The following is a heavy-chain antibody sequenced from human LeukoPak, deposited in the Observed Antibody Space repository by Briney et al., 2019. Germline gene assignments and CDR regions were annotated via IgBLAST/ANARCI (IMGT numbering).Heavy chain of an antibody. J-gene: IGHJ4*02. V-gene: IGHV6-1*01. CDR3: ARGFHGRGVWSGLDY. Sequence: SQTLSLTCAISGDSVSSNSAAWNWIRQSPSRGLEWLGRTYYRSKWYNDYAGSVKSRITIHPDTSKHQFSLQLNSVTPEDTAVYYCARGFHGRGVWSGLDYWGQGTLVTVSS. D-gene: IGHD3-3*01. CDR1: GDSVSSNSAA. CDR2: TYYRSKWYN.